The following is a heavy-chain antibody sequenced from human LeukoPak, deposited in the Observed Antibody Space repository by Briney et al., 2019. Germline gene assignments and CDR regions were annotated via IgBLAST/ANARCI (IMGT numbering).Heavy chain of an antibody. Sequence: ASVKVSCKASGYTFTSYGISWVRQAPGQGLEWMGWISAYNGNTNYAQKLQGRVTMTTDTSTSTAYMGLRSLRSDDTAVYYCARANTIPFYYYYYMDVWGKGTTVTVSS. V-gene: IGHV1-18*01. CDR2: ISAYNGNT. CDR1: GYTFTSYG. D-gene: IGHD3-9*01. CDR3: ARANTIPFYYYYYMDV. J-gene: IGHJ6*03.